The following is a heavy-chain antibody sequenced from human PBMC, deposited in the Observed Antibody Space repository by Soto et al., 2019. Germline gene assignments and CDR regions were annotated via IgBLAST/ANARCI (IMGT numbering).Heavy chain of an antibody. Sequence: PGGSLRLSCAASGFSFSARGMHWVRQAPGKGLEWVAVISYDGINKDYADSVEGRLTISRDNSKNTLYLQLDSLRIDDTGIYYCAKDGGGGYQPPNYYYYGLDVWGQGTTVTVSS. CDR3: AKDGGGGYQPPNYYYYGLDV. CDR2: ISYDGINK. D-gene: IGHD2-21*01. V-gene: IGHV3-30*18. J-gene: IGHJ6*02. CDR1: GFSFSARG.